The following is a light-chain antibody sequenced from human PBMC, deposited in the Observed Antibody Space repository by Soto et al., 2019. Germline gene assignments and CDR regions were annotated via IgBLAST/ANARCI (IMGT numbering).Light chain of an antibody. Sequence: IVLTQSPGTLSLSPWERATLSCRASQSVSNTYLAWYQQKPGQAPRLLISDASSRATGIPDRVSGSGSGTDFTLTITRLEPEDSAVYYCQQYASSLLTFGGGTKVDIK. CDR1: QSVSNTY. CDR3: QQYASSLLT. V-gene: IGKV3-20*01. J-gene: IGKJ4*01. CDR2: DAS.